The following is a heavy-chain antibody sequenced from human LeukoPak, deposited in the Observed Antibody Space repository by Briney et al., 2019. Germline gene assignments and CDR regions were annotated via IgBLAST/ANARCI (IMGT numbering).Heavy chain of an antibody. CDR3: ARDRESLDYVWGSYRFFDY. J-gene: IGHJ4*02. Sequence: GGSLRLSCAASGFTFSSYWMSWVRQAPGKGLEWVANIKQDGSEKYYVDPVKGRFTISRDNAKNSLYLQMNSLRAEDTAVYYCARDRESLDYVWGSYRFFDYWGQGTLVTVSS. CDR2: IKQDGSEK. D-gene: IGHD3-16*02. V-gene: IGHV3-7*03. CDR1: GFTFSSYW.